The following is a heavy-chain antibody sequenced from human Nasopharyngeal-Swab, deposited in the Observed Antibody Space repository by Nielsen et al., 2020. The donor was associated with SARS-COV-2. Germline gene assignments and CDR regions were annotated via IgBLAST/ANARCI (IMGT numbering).Heavy chain of an antibody. CDR1: GFTFSSYA. Sequence: GESLKISCAASGFTFSSYAMSWVRQAPGKGLEWVSVIYSGGSSTYYADSVKGRFTISRDNSKNTLYLRMNSLRAEDTAVYYCAKGAGGDFWSGYLRFLDYWGQGTLVTVSS. D-gene: IGHD3-3*01. V-gene: IGHV3-23*03. CDR3: AKGAGGDFWSGYLRFLDY. CDR2: IYSGGSST. J-gene: IGHJ4*02.